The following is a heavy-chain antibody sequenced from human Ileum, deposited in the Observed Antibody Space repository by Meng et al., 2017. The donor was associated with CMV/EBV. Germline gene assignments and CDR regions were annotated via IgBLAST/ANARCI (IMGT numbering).Heavy chain of an antibody. CDR1: GFTFSDYS. D-gene: IGHD2-8*01. CDR2: ISPTSRYI. V-gene: IGHV3-21*01. Sequence: GESLKISCAASGFTFSDYSMNWVRQTPGKGLEWVSSISPTSRYIFYADSLRGRFTISRDNAKNSLYLQMDSLRAEDTAVYYCARHFACTIDGCHRIWDDWGQGTVVTVSS. CDR3: ARHFACTIDGCHRIWDD. J-gene: IGHJ4*01.